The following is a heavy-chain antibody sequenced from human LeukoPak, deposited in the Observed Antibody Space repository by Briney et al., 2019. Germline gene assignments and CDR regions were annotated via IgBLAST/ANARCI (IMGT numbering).Heavy chain of an antibody. V-gene: IGHV3-7*01. Sequence: RSGGSLRLSCAASGFSFSDYPMSWVRQAPGKGLEWVANIKQDGSEKYYVDSVKGRFTISRDNAKNSLYLQMNSLRAEDTAVYYCARGGWSSGWYHKVWAPPDYWGQGTLVTVSS. D-gene: IGHD6-19*01. CDR1: GFSFSDYP. CDR2: IKQDGSEK. J-gene: IGHJ4*02. CDR3: ARGGWSSGWYHKVWAPPDY.